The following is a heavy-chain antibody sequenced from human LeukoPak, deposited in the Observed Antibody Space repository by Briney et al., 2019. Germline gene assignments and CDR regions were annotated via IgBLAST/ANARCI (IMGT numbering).Heavy chain of an antibody. D-gene: IGHD6-19*01. J-gene: IGHJ4*02. CDR1: GFTFNTYS. CDR3: AREVYSSGWYDY. V-gene: IGHV3-21*01. CDR2: ISSSSSYI. Sequence: PGGSLRLSCAAPGFTFNTYSMNWVRQAPGKGLEWVSSISSSSSYIYYADSVKGRFTISRDNAKNSLYLQMNSLRAEDTAVYYCAREVYSSGWYDYWGQGTLVTVSS.